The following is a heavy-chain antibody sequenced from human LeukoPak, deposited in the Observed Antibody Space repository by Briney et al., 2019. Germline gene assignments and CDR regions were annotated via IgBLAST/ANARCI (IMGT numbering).Heavy chain of an antibody. CDR3: TTGVVVAAEYYFDY. V-gene: IGHV3-15*01. Sequence: GRSLRLSCAASGFTFSNAWMSWVRQAPGKGLEWVGRIKSKTDGGTTDYAAPVKGRFTISRDDSKNTLYLQMNSLKTEDTAVYYCTTGVVVAAEYYFDYWGQGTLVTVSS. J-gene: IGHJ4*02. CDR2: IKSKTDGGTT. D-gene: IGHD2-15*01. CDR1: GFTFSNAW.